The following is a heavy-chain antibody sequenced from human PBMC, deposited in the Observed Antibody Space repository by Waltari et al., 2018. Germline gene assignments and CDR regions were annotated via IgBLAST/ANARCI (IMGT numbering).Heavy chain of an antibody. CDR3: ATAGNYRFDF. Sequence: EVQLVESGGGLVQPGGSLRLSCAVSGVTFSDTWIHWVRQTPGKGLMWVLRIKPEGRTTNDADSVTGRFTISRDNAKNMVYLQMHSLGAEDTAVYYCATAGNYRFDFWGQGTLVTVSP. J-gene: IGHJ4*02. CDR1: GVTFSDTW. D-gene: IGHD1-26*01. V-gene: IGHV3-74*01. CDR2: IKPEGRTT.